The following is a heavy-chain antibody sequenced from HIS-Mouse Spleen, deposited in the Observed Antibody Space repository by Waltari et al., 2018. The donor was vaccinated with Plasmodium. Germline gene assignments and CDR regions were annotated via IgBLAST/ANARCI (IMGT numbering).Heavy chain of an antibody. D-gene: IGHD6-6*01. CDR3: ARGMKSSSSAFDI. Sequence: EVQLVESGGGLIQPGGSLRLCCAASGFTVSSNSMSWVRQAPGKGLEWVSVIYSGGSTYYADSVKGRFTISRDNSKNTLYLQMNSLRAEDTAVYYCARGMKSSSSAFDIWGQGTMVTVSS. V-gene: IGHV3-53*01. CDR2: IYSGGST. J-gene: IGHJ3*02. CDR1: GFTVSSNS.